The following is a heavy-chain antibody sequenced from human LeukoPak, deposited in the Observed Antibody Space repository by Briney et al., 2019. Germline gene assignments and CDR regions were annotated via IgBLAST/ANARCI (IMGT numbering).Heavy chain of an antibody. CDR1: GFTSSSYA. CDR2: ISYDGSNK. V-gene: IGHV3-30-3*01. J-gene: IGHJ4*02. D-gene: IGHD4-17*01. CDR3: AGETGSAVGSTDFDY. Sequence: GGSLRLSCAASGFTSSSYAIHWVRQAPGKGLEWVAVISYDGSNKYYADSVKGRFTISRDNSKNTLYLQMNSLRAEDTAVYYCAGETGSAVGSTDFDYWGQGTLVTVSS.